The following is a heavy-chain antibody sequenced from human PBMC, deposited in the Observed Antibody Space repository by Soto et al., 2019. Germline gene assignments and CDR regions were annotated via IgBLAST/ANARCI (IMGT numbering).Heavy chain of an antibody. CDR1: GDTFTNYA. CDR3: GRTLWEDILMVTAAKHYVYCLDV. J-gene: IGHJ6*02. V-gene: IGHV1-69*06. D-gene: IGHD2-15*01. CDR2: IIPFFNTS. Sequence: QVQLVQSGTEVKKPGSSVNVSCKSSGDTFTNYAISWVQQAPGQGLEWLGGIIPFFNTSNYAQKFQGRIRMTADKSTDTVYLDLSSLTSEDTAIYYCGRTLWEDILMVTAAKHYVYCLDVWGQGTAVTVSS.